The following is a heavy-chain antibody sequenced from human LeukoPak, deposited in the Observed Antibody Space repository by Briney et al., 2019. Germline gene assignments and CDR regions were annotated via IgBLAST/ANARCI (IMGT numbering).Heavy chain of an antibody. Sequence: PGGSLRLSCAASGFTSSSYSMNWVRQAPGKGLEWVSSISSSSSYIYYADSVKGRFTISRDNAKNSLYLQMNSLRAEDTAVYYCARDLIAVAGTGDYWGQGTLATVSS. D-gene: IGHD6-19*01. CDR1: GFTSSSYS. J-gene: IGHJ4*02. CDR3: ARDLIAVAGTGDY. V-gene: IGHV3-21*01. CDR2: ISSSSSYI.